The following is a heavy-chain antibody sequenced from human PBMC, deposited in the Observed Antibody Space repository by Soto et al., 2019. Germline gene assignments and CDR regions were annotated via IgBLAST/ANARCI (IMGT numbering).Heavy chain of an antibody. CDR2: INAGNGNT. CDR3: ARGLAPYYFDY. V-gene: IGHV1-3*01. J-gene: IGHJ4*02. Sequence: ASVKVSCKASGYTLTSYAMHWVRQAPGQRLEWMGWINAGNGNTKYSQKFQGRVTITRDTSASTAYMELSSLRSEDTAVYYCARGLAPYYFDYWGQGTLVTVSS. CDR1: GYTLTSYA. D-gene: IGHD6-19*01.